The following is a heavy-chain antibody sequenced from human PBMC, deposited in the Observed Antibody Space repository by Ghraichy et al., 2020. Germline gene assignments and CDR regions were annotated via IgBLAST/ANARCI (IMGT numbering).Heavy chain of an antibody. D-gene: IGHD4-23*01. Sequence: SETLSLTCTVSGGSISTYCWCWIWHRPGKGQEWIGYSYYSGSTNYNRSLKSRVTITVDTSKNKFSLKLSSVTAADTDVYYCARASSGNLDYWDPGTLVTGS. CDR2: SYYSGST. V-gene: IGHV4-59*01. J-gene: IGHJ4*02. CDR1: GGSISTYC. CDR3: ARASSGNLDY.